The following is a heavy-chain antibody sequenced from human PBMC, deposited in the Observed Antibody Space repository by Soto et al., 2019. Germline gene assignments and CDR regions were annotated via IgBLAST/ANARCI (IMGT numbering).Heavy chain of an antibody. D-gene: IGHD6-6*01. J-gene: IGHJ3*02. CDR2: IYYSGST. V-gene: IGHV4-39*01. Sequence: SETLSLTCTVSGGSISSSSYYWGWIRQPPGKGLEWIGSIYYSGSTYYNPSLKSRVTISVDTSKNQFSLKLSSVTAADTAVYYCARRVSSAIRRSNAFDIWGQGTMVTVSS. CDR3: ARRVSSAIRRSNAFDI. CDR1: GGSISSSSYY.